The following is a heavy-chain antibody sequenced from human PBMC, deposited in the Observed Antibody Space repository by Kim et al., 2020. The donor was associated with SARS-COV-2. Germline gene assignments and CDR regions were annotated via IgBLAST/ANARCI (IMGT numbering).Heavy chain of an antibody. CDR3: ARLEDVSRARRTFDP. D-gene: IGHD3-3*01. Sequence: SETLSLTCTVSGGSISSYYWSWIRQPPGKGLEWIGYIYYSGSTNYNPSLKSRVTISVDTSKNQFSLKLSSVTAADTAVYYCARLEDVSRARRTFDPWGQGTLVTVSS. CDR1: GGSISSYY. CDR2: IYYSGST. V-gene: IGHV4-59*08. J-gene: IGHJ5*02.